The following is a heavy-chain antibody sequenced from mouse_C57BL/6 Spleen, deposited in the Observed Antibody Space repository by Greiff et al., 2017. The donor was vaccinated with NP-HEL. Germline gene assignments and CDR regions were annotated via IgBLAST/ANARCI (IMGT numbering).Heavy chain of an antibody. V-gene: IGHV1-54*01. Sequence: QVQLQQSGAELVRPGTSVKVSCKASGYAFTNYLIEWVKQRPGQGLEWIGVINPGSGGTNYNEKFKGKATLTADKSSSTAYMQLSSLTSEDSAVYCCARSDYSNYGAMDYWGQGTSVTVSS. J-gene: IGHJ4*01. CDR3: ARSDYSNYGAMDY. D-gene: IGHD2-5*01. CDR1: GYAFTNYL. CDR2: INPGSGGT.